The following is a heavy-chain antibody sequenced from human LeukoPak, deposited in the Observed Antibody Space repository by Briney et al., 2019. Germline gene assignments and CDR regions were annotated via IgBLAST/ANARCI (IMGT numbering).Heavy chain of an antibody. CDR1: GFTFGSYG. Sequence: GGSLRLSCSASGFTFGSYGMSWVRQAPGKGLQWVSSISGSGGSTYYADSVEGRFTISRDNSKNTLYLQMNSLRAEDTALYYCAKSSLFYDSSGYYVGEKYYFDYWGQGTLVTVSS. CDR2: ISGSGGST. D-gene: IGHD3-22*01. CDR3: AKSSLFYDSSGYYVGEKYYFDY. V-gene: IGHV3-23*01. J-gene: IGHJ4*02.